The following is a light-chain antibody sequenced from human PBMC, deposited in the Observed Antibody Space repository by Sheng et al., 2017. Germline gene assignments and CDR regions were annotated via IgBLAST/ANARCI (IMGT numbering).Light chain of an antibody. CDR3: QAWDSSIVV. V-gene: IGLV3-1*01. J-gene: IGLJ2*01. Sequence: SYELTQPPSVSVSPGQTASITCSGDKLGDKYACWYQQKPGQSPVLVIYQDSKXPSGIPERFSGSNSGNTATLTISGTQAMDEADYYCQAWDSSIVVFGGGTKLTVL. CDR1: KLGDKY. CDR2: QDS.